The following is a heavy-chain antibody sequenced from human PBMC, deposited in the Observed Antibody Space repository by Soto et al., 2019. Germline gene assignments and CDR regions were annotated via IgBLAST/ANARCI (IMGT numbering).Heavy chain of an antibody. CDR1: GGSISSGGYY. CDR2: IYYSGST. V-gene: IGHV4-31*03. D-gene: IGHD2-2*01. Sequence: SETLSLTCTVSGGSISSGGYYWSWIRQHPGKGLEWIGYIYYSGSTYYNPSLKSRVTISVDTSKNQFSLKLSSVTAADTAVYNCAREGPYCSSTSCYRSWFDPWGQGTLVTVSS. J-gene: IGHJ5*02. CDR3: AREGPYCSSTSCYRSWFDP.